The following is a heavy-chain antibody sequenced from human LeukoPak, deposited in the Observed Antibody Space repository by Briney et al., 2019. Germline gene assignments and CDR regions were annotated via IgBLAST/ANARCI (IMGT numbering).Heavy chain of an antibody. D-gene: IGHD3-22*01. V-gene: IGHV4-4*02. Sequence: SETLSLTCAVSGGSISSSNWWSWVRQPPGKGLEWIGEIYHSGSTNYNPSLKSRVTVSVDTSKNQFSLKLSSVTAADTAVYYCARGAWIDSSGDWGQGTLVTVSS. CDR1: GGSISSSNW. CDR3: ARGAWIDSSGD. CDR2: IYHSGST. J-gene: IGHJ4*02.